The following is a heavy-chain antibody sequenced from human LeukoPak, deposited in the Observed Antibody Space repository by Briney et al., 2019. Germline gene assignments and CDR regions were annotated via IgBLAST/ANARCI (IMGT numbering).Heavy chain of an antibody. Sequence: ASVKVSCKASGGAFSNFAISWVRQAPGQGLEWMGWISAYNGNTNYAQKLQGRVTMTTDTSTSTAYMELRSLRSDDTAVYYCARATEPTGLYFDYWGQGTLVTVSS. D-gene: IGHD4-17*01. V-gene: IGHV1-18*01. CDR3: ARATEPTGLYFDY. CDR2: ISAYNGNT. CDR1: GGAFSNFA. J-gene: IGHJ4*02.